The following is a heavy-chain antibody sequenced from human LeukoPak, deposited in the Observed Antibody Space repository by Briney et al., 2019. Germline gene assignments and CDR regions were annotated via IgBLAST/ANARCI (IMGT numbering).Heavy chain of an antibody. V-gene: IGHV4-59*01. D-gene: IGHD5-12*01. Sequence: SETLPLTCTVSGGSIGSYHWNWIRQPPGKGLEWIGIAFYSGGTNYNPSLKSRVAISGDTSKNQFALKLSSVTAADTAVYYCAASFGGYVLDYWGQGALVIVSS. CDR1: GGSIGSYH. CDR3: AASFGGYVLDY. CDR2: AFYSGGT. J-gene: IGHJ4*02.